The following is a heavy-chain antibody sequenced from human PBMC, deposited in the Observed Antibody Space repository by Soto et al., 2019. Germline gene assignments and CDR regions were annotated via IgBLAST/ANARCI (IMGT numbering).Heavy chain of an antibody. J-gene: IGHJ4*02. CDR2: ISGSGGST. CDR1: GFTFSSYA. Sequence: EVQLLESGGGLVQPGGSLRLSCAASGFTFSSYAMSWVRQAPGKGLEWVSAISGSGGSTYYADSVKGRFTISRDNSKNTLYLQMNSLRAEDTAVYYCAKDQYCSGGSCYSFSGYWGQGTLVTVSS. CDR3: AKDQYCSGGSCYSFSGY. D-gene: IGHD2-15*01. V-gene: IGHV3-23*01.